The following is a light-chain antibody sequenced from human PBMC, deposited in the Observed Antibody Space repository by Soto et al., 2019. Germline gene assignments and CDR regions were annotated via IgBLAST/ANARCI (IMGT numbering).Light chain of an antibody. Sequence: IGLTQSPAILALSPGDRATLSCRASQSVSSSYLAWYQHKPGQAPRLLIHGASSRVTGIPDRFSGSGSGTDFTLTITRLEPEDFAVYYCQQYQSLTFGGGTKV. CDR2: GAS. CDR3: QQYQSLT. J-gene: IGKJ4*01. V-gene: IGKV3-20*01. CDR1: QSVSSSY.